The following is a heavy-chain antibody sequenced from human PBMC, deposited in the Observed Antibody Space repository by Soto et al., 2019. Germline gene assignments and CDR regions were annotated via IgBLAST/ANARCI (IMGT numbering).Heavy chain of an antibody. CDR2: IFSNDEK. D-gene: IGHD3-22*01. V-gene: IGHV2-26*01. J-gene: IGHJ4*02. CDR3: ARIAYYYDSSGYYPDY. CDR1: GFSLSNALMG. Sequence: SGPTPVNPTETLTLPCTVSGFSLSNALMGVSWIRHPRGKALEWLAHIFSNDEKSYSTSLKRRLTISKDTSKSQVVLTMTNMDPVDKATYYCARIAYYYDSSGYYPDYWGQGTLVTVS.